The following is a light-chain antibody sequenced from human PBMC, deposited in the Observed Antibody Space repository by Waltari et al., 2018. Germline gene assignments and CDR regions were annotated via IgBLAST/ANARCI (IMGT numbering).Light chain of an antibody. Sequence: DIQLTQSPSSLSASLGDRVTISCRATQAIGSSLVWYQQRPGEVPGLLIFAASTLQSGVSSRFSGSGSGTDFTLTISSLQPEDVGTYFCQNYGSDPVHTFGQGTRL. V-gene: IGKV1-27*01. CDR3: QNYGSDPVHT. CDR2: AAS. J-gene: IGKJ2*01. CDR1: QAIGSS.